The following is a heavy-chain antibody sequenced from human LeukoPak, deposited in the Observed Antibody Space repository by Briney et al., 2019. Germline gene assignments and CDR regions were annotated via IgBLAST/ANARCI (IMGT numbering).Heavy chain of an antibody. D-gene: IGHD1-26*01. V-gene: IGHV3-48*03. Sequence: QPGGSLRLSCAASGFTFSNYEMNWVRQAPGKGLEWVSYISGSGSTKYYADSVKGRFTISRDNAKNSLYLQMNSLRAEDTAVYYCARDRDGVGATTLDYWGQGTLVTVSS. CDR1: GFTFSNYE. CDR2: ISGSGSTK. CDR3: ARDRDGVGATTLDY. J-gene: IGHJ4*02.